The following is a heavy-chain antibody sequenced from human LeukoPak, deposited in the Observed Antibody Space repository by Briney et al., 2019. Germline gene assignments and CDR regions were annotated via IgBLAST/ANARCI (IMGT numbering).Heavy chain of an antibody. Sequence: GGSLRLSCAASGFTFSSYGMSWVRQAPGKGLEWVSIISGSGGSTYYADSVKGRFTISRDNAKNSLYLQMNSLRAEDTAVYYCASGSHDYWGQGTLVTVSS. CDR3: ASGSHDY. J-gene: IGHJ4*02. V-gene: IGHV3-23*01. D-gene: IGHD1-26*01. CDR2: ISGSGGST. CDR1: GFTFSSYG.